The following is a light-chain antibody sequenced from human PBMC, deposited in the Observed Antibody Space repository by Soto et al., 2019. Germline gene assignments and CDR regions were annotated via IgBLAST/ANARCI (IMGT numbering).Light chain of an antibody. CDR3: QKRTNWPRSFT. CDR2: DTS. CDR1: QSVSSY. V-gene: IGKV3-11*01. J-gene: IGKJ3*01. Sequence: EIVLTQSPATLSLSPGERATLSCRASQSVSSYLAWYQQKPGQAPRLLIYDTSKRATGIPARFSGSGSGTDFTLTISSLEPEDFEVYYCQKRTNWPRSFTFGPGTKVDIK.